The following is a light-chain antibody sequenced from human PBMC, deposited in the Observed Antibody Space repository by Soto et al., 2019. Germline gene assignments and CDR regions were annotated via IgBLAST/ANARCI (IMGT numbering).Light chain of an antibody. CDR1: QSVSSY. Sequence: EIVLTQSPATLSFAPGGRATLSCRASQSVSSYLAWYQQKPGQAPRLLIYDASNRATGIPARFSGSGSGTDFTLTISSLEPEDFAVYYCQQRSNWPRTFGQGTKVDIK. V-gene: IGKV3-11*01. CDR3: QQRSNWPRT. J-gene: IGKJ1*01. CDR2: DAS.